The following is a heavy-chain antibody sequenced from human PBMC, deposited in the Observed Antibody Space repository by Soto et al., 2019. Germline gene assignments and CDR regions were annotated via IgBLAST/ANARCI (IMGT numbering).Heavy chain of an antibody. CDR1: GDSVSSNSAA. Sequence: SETLSLTCAISGDSVSSNSAAWNWIRQSPSRGLEWLGRTYYRSKWYNDYAVSVKSRITINPDTSKNQFSLQLNSVTPEDTAVYYCARAPPRGSWYAWGWFDPWGQGTLVTVSS. J-gene: IGHJ5*02. CDR3: ARAPPRGSWYAWGWFDP. V-gene: IGHV6-1*01. D-gene: IGHD6-13*01. CDR2: TYYRSKWYN.